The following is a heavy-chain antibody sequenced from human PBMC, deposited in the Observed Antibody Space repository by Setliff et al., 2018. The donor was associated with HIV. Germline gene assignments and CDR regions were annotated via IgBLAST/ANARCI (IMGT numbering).Heavy chain of an antibody. J-gene: IGHJ4*02. CDR1: GGSLSDHY. CDR2: INHSGST. CDR3: ARDPSSSGWSEGLYYFDS. D-gene: IGHD6-19*01. Sequence: PSETLSLTCAVYGGSLSDHYWSWIRQPPGKGLEWIGEINHSGSTNYNPSLRSRVSISVDTSKNQFSLRLSSVTAADTAVYYCARDPSSSGWSEGLYYFDSWGLGTLVTVSS. V-gene: IGHV4-34*01.